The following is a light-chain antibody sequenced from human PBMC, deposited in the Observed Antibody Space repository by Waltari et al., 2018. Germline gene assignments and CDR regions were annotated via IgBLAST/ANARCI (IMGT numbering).Light chain of an antibody. Sequence: DIVMTQSPDSLAVSLGERATINCKSSQSVLYNSNNKNYLAWYQQKPGQPPKLLIYWASTREAGVPERFSGSGSGTDFTLTISSLQAEDVAVYYCQQYYSTPRTVGQGTKVEIK. CDR1: QSVLYNSNNKNY. CDR3: QQYYSTPRT. V-gene: IGKV4-1*01. CDR2: WAS. J-gene: IGKJ1*01.